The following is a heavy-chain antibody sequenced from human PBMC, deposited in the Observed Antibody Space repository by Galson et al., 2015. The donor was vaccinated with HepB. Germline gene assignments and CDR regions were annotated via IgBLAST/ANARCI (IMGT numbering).Heavy chain of an antibody. CDR3: AKAGDIVVVVAPYFDY. Sequence: SLRLSCAASGFTFSSYAMSWVRQAPGKGLEWVSAISGSGGSTYYADSVKGRFTISRDNSKNTLYLQMNSLRAEDTAVYYCAKAGDIVVVVAPYFDYWGQGTLVTVSS. CDR2: ISGSGGST. V-gene: IGHV3-23*01. J-gene: IGHJ4*02. CDR1: GFTFSSYA. D-gene: IGHD2-15*01.